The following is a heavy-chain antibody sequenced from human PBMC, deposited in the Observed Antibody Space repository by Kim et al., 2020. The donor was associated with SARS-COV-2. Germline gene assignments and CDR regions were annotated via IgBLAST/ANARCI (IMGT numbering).Heavy chain of an antibody. V-gene: IGHV1-3*01. CDR3: ARDRCSSTSCYDFFDY. CDR1: GYTFTSYA. J-gene: IGHJ4*02. Sequence: ASVKVSCKASGYTFTSYAMHWVRQAPGQRLEWMGWINAGNGNTKYSQKFQGRVTITRDTSASTAYMELSSLRSEDTAVYYCARDRCSSTSCYDFFDYWGQGTLVTVSS. D-gene: IGHD2-2*01. CDR2: INAGNGNT.